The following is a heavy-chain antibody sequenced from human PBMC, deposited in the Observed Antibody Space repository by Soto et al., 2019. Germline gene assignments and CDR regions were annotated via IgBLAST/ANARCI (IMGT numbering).Heavy chain of an antibody. Sequence: PSETLSLTCTVSGGSISSYYWSWIRQPPGKGLEWIGYIYYSGSTNYNPSLKSRVTISVDTSKNQFSLKLSSVTAADTAVYYCAREGVMALFDYWGQGTLVTVS. V-gene: IGHV4-59*01. CDR2: IYYSGST. J-gene: IGHJ4*02. CDR3: AREGVMALFDY. CDR1: GGSISSYY.